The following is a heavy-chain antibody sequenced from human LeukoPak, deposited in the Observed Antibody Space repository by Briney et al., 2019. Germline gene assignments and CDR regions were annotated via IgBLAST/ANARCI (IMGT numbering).Heavy chain of an antibody. D-gene: IGHD3-22*01. CDR3: ARGPDSSGYYPFDY. J-gene: IGHJ4*02. CDR1: GGSMSGYY. V-gene: IGHV4-59*01. Sequence: SETLSLTCTVSGGSMSGYYWSWIRQPPGKGLEWIGYIYYSGSTNYNSSLKSRVTISVDTSKNQFSLKLSYVTAADTAVYYCARGPDSSGYYPFDYWGQGIQVTVSS. CDR2: IYYSGST.